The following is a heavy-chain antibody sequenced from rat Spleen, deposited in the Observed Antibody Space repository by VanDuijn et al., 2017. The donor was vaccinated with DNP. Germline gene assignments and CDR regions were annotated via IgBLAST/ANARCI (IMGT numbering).Heavy chain of an antibody. CDR1: GFTFSNYG. V-gene: IGHV5-20*01. CDR2: ISYDGGTT. D-gene: IGHD1-12*02. Sequence: EVQLVESGGGLVQPGRSMKLSCAASGFTFSNYGMAWVRQAPKRGLEWVTYISYDGGTTYYRDSVKGRFTISRDNAKSTLYLQMDSLRSEDTATYYCATDYYDGSWGFAYWGQGTLVTVSS. CDR3: ATDYYDGSWGFAY. J-gene: IGHJ3*01.